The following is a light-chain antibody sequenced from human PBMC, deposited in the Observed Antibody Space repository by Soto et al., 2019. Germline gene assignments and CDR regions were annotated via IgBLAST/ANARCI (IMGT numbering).Light chain of an antibody. CDR2: GAS. CDR3: QQYGGSPRT. J-gene: IGKJ1*01. CDR1: QSVGTS. Sequence: EIVLTPSPGTLSLCPGARAIRSGRASQSVGTSLAWYQQNPGQAPRLLIYGASNRATRIPDRLSGSGSGTDFTLTISKLEPEDFAVYHCQQYGGSPRTFGQGPKVDI. V-gene: IGKV3-20*01.